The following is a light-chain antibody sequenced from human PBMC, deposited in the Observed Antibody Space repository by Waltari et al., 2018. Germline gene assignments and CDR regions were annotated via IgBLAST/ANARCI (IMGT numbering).Light chain of an antibody. CDR2: EGT. J-gene: IGLJ1*01. CDR3: CTYTGGSTIYV. V-gene: IGLV2-23*01. Sequence: QPALTQPASVSGSPGQSTTISCPGTSSDVGSYNLVSWYQQHHGKAPKFIIYEGTGRPSGVSNRFSGSKSGNTASLTISGLQTEDEADDYCCTYTGGSTIYVFGTGTKVTVL. CDR1: SSDVGSYNL.